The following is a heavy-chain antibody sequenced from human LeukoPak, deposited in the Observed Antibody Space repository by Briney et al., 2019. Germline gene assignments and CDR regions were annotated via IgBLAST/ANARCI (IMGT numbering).Heavy chain of an antibody. D-gene: IGHD3-22*01. CDR1: GFTFSNYA. V-gene: IGHV3-23*01. J-gene: IGHJ4*02. Sequence: GGSLRLSCAASGFTFSNYAMNWVRQAPGKGLEWVSLISGSTGSTYYADSVKGRFSISRDNSKNTVYLQMNSLRVEDTAVYYCTTDTVVVGRSFDYWGQGTLVTVSS. CDR3: TTDTVVVGRSFDY. CDR2: ISGSTGST.